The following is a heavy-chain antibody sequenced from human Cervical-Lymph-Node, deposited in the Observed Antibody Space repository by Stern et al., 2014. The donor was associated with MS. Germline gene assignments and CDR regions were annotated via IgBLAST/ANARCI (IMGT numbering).Heavy chain of an antibody. CDR3: ARTLAATGTAYFYAMDV. CDR1: GFSLDITGMG. D-gene: IGHD6-13*01. J-gene: IGHJ6*02. CDR2: IDWDDDK. V-gene: IGHV2-70*01. Sequence: QITLKESGPALVKPTQTLTLTCAFSGFSLDITGMGVSWIRKPPGKALEWLALIDWDDDKYYSTSLKARLTVSKDTSKNQVVLTMTNVDPVDTATYYCARTLAATGTAYFYAMDVWGQGTTVTVSS.